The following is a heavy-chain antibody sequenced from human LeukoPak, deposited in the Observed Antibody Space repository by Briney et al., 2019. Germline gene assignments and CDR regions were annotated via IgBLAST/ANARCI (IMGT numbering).Heavy chain of an antibody. CDR3: ARLRGTYYYDSSGYPKLNWFDP. V-gene: IGHV5-51*01. D-gene: IGHD3-22*01. CDR1: GYSFTSQW. CDR2: IYPGDSDT. J-gene: IGHJ5*02. Sequence: GESLKISCKGSGYSFTSQWIAWVRQMPGKGLEWMGIIYPGDSDTRYSPSFKGHVTISADKSISTAYLQWSSLKASDTAMYYCARLRGTYYYDSSGYPKLNWFDPWGQGTLVTVSS.